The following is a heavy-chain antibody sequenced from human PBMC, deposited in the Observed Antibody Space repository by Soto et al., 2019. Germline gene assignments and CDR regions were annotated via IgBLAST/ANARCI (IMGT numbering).Heavy chain of an antibody. J-gene: IGHJ4*02. CDR1: AGSVNSGSYY. Sequence: PSETLSLTCTVSAGSVNSGSYYWTWIRQPPGKGLEWVGYIYYSGSTNYNPSLKSRVTISLDTSKNSLYLQMNSLRAEDTAVYYCARMVAARWNDYWGQGTLVTVSS. CDR3: ARMVAARWNDY. CDR2: IYYSGST. D-gene: IGHD6-6*01. V-gene: IGHV4-61*01.